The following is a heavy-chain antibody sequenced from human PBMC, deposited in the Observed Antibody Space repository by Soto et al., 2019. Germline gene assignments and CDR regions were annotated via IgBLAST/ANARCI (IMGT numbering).Heavy chain of an antibody. CDR2: IIPIFGTA. D-gene: IGHD3-16*02. CDR3: ARASTPYYDYVGGSYRSWYYYGMDV. CDR1: GGTFSSYA. V-gene: IGHV1-69*13. J-gene: IGHJ6*02. Sequence: SVKVSCKASGGTFSSYAISWVRQAPGQGLEWMGGIIPIFGTANYAQKFQGRVTITADESTSTAYMELSSLRSEDTAVYYCARASTPYYDYVGGSYRSWYYYGMDVWGQGTTVTVSS.